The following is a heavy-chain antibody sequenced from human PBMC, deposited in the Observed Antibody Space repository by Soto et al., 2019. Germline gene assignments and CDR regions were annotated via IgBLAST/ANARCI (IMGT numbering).Heavy chain of an antibody. CDR1: GFTFTNYG. CDR3: GAGQYFSDY. J-gene: IGHJ4*02. CDR2: ISYDGTNK. Sequence: QVQLVESGGGEVQPWKSLRLSCAASGFTFTNYGMHWVRQAPGKGLECVALISYDGTNKFYADSVKGRFTVSRDNSKNTLYLQMNSLRPEDTAVYYCGAGQYFSDYWGQGTLVSVSS. V-gene: IGHV3-30*03. D-gene: IGHD6-13*01.